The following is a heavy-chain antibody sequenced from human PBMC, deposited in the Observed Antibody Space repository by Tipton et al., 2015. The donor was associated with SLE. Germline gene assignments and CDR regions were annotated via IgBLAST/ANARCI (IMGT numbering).Heavy chain of an antibody. CDR3: ARQLGWGDPFAFDY. D-gene: IGHD2-21*02. CDR2: IFYSGSS. V-gene: IGHV4-39*01. Sequence: TLSLTCTVSGGSISSSSYYWGWIRQPPGKGLEWIGSIFYSGSSYYNPSLNSRVTMSIDTSKNQFSLKLTSVTAADTAVYYCARQLGWGDPFAFDYWGQGTLVTVSP. J-gene: IGHJ4*02. CDR1: GGSISSSSYY.